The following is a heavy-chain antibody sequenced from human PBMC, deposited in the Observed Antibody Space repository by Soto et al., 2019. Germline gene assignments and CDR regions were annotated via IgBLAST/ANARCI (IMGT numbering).Heavy chain of an antibody. V-gene: IGHV4-39*01. CDR1: GDSISTSSYY. CDR3: AXTLIVAVVARTLTRFDP. CDR2: IYYSGNT. D-gene: IGHD2-15*01. J-gene: IGHJ5*02. Sequence: PSETLSLTCTVSGDSISTSSYYWGWIRQPPGKGLEWIVSIYYSGNTYYNPFLKSRVTISVDTSENQFSVKLTSVTPADTALYYXAXTLIVAVVARTLTRFDPWGQGTLVTVSS.